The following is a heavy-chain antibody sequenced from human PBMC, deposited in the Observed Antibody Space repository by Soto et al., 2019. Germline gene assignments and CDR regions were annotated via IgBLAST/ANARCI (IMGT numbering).Heavy chain of an antibody. CDR1: GGSISNHY. V-gene: IGHV4-59*11. CDR2: IYYNGNT. D-gene: IGHD7-27*01. CDR3: TRANWYSEY. J-gene: IGHJ4*02. Sequence: QVQLQESGPGLVKPSETLSLTCTVSGGSISNHYWCWIRKPPGKGLEWICYIYYNGNTNYNPPLKSLVTMSVDTSKNQITLKLSSVTAADTAVSYCTRANWYSEYWGQGTLVTVSS.